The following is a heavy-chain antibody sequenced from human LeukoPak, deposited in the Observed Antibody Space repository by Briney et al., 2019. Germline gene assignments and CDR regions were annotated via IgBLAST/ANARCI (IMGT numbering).Heavy chain of an antibody. Sequence: GGSLRLSCAASGFTFSSYAMHWVRQAPGKGLEWVAVISYYGSNKYYADSVKGRFTISSDNSKNTLYLQMNSLRAEDTAVYYCARDFGLWLHYFDYWGQGTLVTVSS. CDR1: GFTFSSYA. V-gene: IGHV3-30-3*01. CDR2: ISYYGSNK. D-gene: IGHD5-18*01. J-gene: IGHJ4*02. CDR3: ARDFGLWLHYFDY.